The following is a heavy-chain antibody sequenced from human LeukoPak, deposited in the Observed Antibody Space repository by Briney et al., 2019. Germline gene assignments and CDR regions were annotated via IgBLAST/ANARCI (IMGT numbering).Heavy chain of an antibody. CDR3: ARSYSSSWYARLDAFDI. V-gene: IGHV4-34*01. Sequence: SETLSLTCAAYGGSFSGYYWSWIRQPPGKGLEWIGEINHSGSTNYNPSLKSRVTISVDTSKNQFSLKLSSVTAADTAVYYCARSYSSSWYARLDAFDIWGQGTMVTVSS. CDR2: INHSGST. CDR1: GGSFSGYY. J-gene: IGHJ3*02. D-gene: IGHD6-13*01.